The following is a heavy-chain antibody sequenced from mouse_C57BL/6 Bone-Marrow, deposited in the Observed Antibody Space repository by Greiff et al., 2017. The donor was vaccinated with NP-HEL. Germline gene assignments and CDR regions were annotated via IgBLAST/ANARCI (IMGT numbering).Heavy chain of an antibody. Sequence: EVKLVESGGDLVKPGGSLKLSCAASGFTFSSYGMSWVRQTPDKRLEWVATISSGGGYTYYPDSVKGRFTISRDNAKNTLYLQMSSLKSEDTAMYYCARQGYYGAMDYWGQGTSVTVSA. J-gene: IGHJ4*01. D-gene: IGHD1-1*01. CDR1: GFTFSSYG. V-gene: IGHV5-6*01. CDR3: ARQGYYGAMDY. CDR2: ISSGGGYT.